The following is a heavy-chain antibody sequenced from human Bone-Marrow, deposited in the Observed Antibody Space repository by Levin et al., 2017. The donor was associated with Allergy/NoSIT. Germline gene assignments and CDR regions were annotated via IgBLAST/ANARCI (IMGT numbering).Heavy chain of an antibody. J-gene: IGHJ4*02. D-gene: IGHD2-15*01. Sequence: ASVKVSCAASGFTFSDYVMNWVRQAPGKGLEWVSVIGGSDGTTYYADSVKGRFTISRDNSKNTLYLQMNSLRADDTAVYFCARIPGALVVTPYFDSWGQGTLVSVSS. CDR3: ARIPGALVVTPYFDS. CDR2: IGGSDGTT. CDR1: GFTFSDYV. V-gene: IGHV3-23*01.